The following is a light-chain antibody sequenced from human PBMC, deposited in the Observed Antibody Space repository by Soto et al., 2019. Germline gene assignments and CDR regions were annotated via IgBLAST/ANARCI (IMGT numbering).Light chain of an antibody. Sequence: QPVLTQPASVSGSPGQSITISCTGTSSDVGSYNLVSWYQQHPGKAPKLMIYEVSYRPSGVSNRFSGSKSGNTASLTISGLQAEDEADYYCNSYTTSSTRVFGTGTKLTVL. V-gene: IGLV2-14*02. CDR1: SSDVGSYNL. J-gene: IGLJ1*01. CDR2: EVS. CDR3: NSYTTSSTRV.